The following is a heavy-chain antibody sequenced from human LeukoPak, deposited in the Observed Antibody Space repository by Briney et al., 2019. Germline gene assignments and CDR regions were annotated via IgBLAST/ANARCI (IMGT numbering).Heavy chain of an antibody. Sequence: PSETLSLTCAVPGYYISSGYYWGWIRQPPGKGLEGIGSIYHSGSTYYNPSLKSRVTISVDTSKNQFSLQLSSVTVADTAVYYCARQSVAAAGDFDYWGQETLVTVSS. CDR3: ARQSVAAAGDFDY. J-gene: IGHJ4*02. CDR1: GYYISSGYY. V-gene: IGHV4-38-2*01. D-gene: IGHD6-13*01. CDR2: IYHSGST.